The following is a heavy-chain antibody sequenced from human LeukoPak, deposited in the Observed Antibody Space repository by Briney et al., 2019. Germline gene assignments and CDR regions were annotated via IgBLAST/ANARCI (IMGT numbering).Heavy chain of an antibody. D-gene: IGHD5-12*01. CDR3: TKGSFSAYDVYLDC. CDR2: ISGGGGAT. V-gene: IGHV3-23*01. Sequence: GGSLRLSCAASGFTFSSYAMSWVRQAPGKGLEWVSAISGGGGATYYADSVKGRFTISRDNSKNTLSLQMNSLRAEDTAVYYCTKGSFSAYDVYLDCWGQGTLVTVSS. CDR1: GFTFSSYA. J-gene: IGHJ4*02.